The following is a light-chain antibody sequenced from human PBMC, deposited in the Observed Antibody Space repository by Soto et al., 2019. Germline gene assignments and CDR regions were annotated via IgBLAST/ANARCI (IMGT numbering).Light chain of an antibody. J-gene: IGLJ2*01. Sequence: QSVLTQPPSVSGAPGQRVTISCTGSSSNIGAGYDVHWYQQLPGTAPKLLIYGNSNRPSGVPDRFSGSKSGTSASLAITGLQAEDEADYYCQSHDSSLTVVFGGGTKLTFL. V-gene: IGLV1-40*01. CDR3: QSHDSSLTVV. CDR2: GNS. CDR1: SSNIGAGYD.